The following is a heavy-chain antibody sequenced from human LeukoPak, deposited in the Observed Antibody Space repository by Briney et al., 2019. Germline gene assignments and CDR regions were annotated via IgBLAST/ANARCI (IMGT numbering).Heavy chain of an antibody. CDR3: ARVGGSYPFDY. CDR2: ISNDGSNK. D-gene: IGHD1-26*01. J-gene: IGHJ4*02. CDR1: GFTFSSYA. V-gene: IGHV3-30-3*01. Sequence: GGSLRLSCAASGFTFSSYAMHWVRQAPGKGLEWVSVISNDGSNKYYADSVKGRFTISRDNSKNTLHLQMNSLRAEDTAVYYCARVGGSYPFDYWGQGTLVTVSS.